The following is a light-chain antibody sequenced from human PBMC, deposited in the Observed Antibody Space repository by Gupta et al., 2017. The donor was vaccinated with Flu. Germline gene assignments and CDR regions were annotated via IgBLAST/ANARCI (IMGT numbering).Light chain of an antibody. CDR1: QGGASY. J-gene: IGKJ1*01. CDR3: QQYDSYPWT. CDR2: AAS. V-gene: IGKV1-8*01. Sequence: GGGVTTTCGASQGGASYLAWYQQKPGKAPKVLIYAASTLQSGVPSRFSGSGYGTDFTLTISSLQSEDFATYYCQQYDSYPWTFGQGTKVEIK.